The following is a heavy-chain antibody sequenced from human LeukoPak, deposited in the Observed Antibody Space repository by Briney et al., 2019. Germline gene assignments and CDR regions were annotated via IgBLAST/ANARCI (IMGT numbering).Heavy chain of an antibody. J-gene: IGHJ4*02. CDR2: INWNGGST. Sequence: PGGTLSLSCAASGFTFDVYCVSWVRHAPGKGLEWVSGINWNGGSTGYADSVRRRFTISRDNAKNSLYLQMNSLRAGDTALYHCARERTYYYDSNPDYFDYWGQGTLVSVSS. CDR1: GFTFDVYC. D-gene: IGHD3-22*01. CDR3: ARERTYYYDSNPDYFDY. V-gene: IGHV3-20*01.